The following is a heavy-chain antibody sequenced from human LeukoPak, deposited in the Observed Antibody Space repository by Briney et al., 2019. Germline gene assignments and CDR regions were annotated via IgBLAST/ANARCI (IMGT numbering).Heavy chain of an antibody. CDR2: IYPSDSTT. J-gene: IGHJ5*02. CDR1: GYTFISYW. V-gene: IGHV5-51*01. Sequence: GESLKISCQGSGYTFISYWIGWVRQMPGKGLGWMGIIYPSDSTTKYSPSFQGQVTISADKSISTAYLQWSSLKASDTAMYYCARLKGYYGSGGYIYNWFDPWGQGTLVTASS. CDR3: ARLKGYYGSGGYIYNWFDP. D-gene: IGHD3-10*01.